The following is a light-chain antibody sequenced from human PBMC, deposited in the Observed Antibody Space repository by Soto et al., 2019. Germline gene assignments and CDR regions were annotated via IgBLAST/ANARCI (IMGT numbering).Light chain of an antibody. CDR1: QSVSSN. CDR2: GAS. J-gene: IGKJ2*01. V-gene: IGKV3-15*01. CDR3: LKYYGPPPHT. Sequence: EIVMTQSPATLSVSPGERATLSCRASQSVSSNLAWYQQKPGQPPSLLIYGASVRATGIPARFSGSGSGTEFTLTISNLQSEDFAVYYCLKYYGPPPHTFGQGTKLEIK.